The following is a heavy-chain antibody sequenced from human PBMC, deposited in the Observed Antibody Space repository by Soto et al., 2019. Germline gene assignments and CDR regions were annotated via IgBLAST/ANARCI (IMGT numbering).Heavy chain of an antibody. V-gene: IGHV1-69*02. D-gene: IGHD6-13*01. CDR1: GGTFSSYT. CDR2: IIPILGIA. CDR3: ARGVAAGGYYYYYYMDV. Sequence: ASVKVSCKASGGTFSSYTISRVRQAPGQGLEWMGRIIPILGIANYAQKFQGRVTITADKSTSTAYMELSSLRSEDTAVYYCARGVAAGGYYYYYYMDVWGKGTTVTVSS. J-gene: IGHJ6*03.